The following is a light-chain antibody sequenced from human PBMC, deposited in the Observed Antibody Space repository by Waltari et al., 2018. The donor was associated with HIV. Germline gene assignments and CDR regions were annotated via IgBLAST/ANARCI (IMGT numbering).Light chain of an antibody. J-gene: IGLJ3*02. CDR3: AAWDDSLSAWV. Sequence: QSVLTQPPSASGTPGQRVSISCSGSSSNIGSNYVYWYQQLSGTAPKLLMYRNGERPAGVPDRFSGSKSGTSASLAISGLRSEDEADYYCAAWDDSLSAWVFGGGTKLTVL. CDR2: RNG. CDR1: SSNIGSNY. V-gene: IGLV1-47*01.